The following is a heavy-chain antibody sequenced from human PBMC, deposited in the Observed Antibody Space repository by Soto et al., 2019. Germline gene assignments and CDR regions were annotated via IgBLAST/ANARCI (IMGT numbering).Heavy chain of an antibody. CDR1: GGSISSGGYY. D-gene: IGHD1-20*01. J-gene: IGHJ4*02. CDR2: IYYSGST. V-gene: IGHV4-31*03. Sequence: SETLSLTCTVSGGSISSGGYYWSWIRQHPGKGLEWIGYIYYSGSTYYNPSLKSRVTISVDTSKNQFSLKLSSVTAADTAVYYCASTTPPNWNYFDYWGQGTLVTVS. CDR3: ASTTPPNWNYFDY.